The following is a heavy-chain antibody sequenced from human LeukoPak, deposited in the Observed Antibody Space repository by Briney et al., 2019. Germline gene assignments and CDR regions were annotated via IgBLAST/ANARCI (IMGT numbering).Heavy chain of an antibody. CDR2: ISSSGSTI. Sequence: GGSLRLSCAASGFTFSDYYMSWIRQAPGKGLEWVSYISSSGSTIYYADSVKGRFTISRDNAKNSLYLQMNCLRAEDTAVYYCASSVITMVRGVIVGPFDYWGQGTLVTVSS. D-gene: IGHD3-10*01. J-gene: IGHJ4*02. CDR3: ASSVITMVRGVIVGPFDY. CDR1: GFTFSDYY. V-gene: IGHV3-11*01.